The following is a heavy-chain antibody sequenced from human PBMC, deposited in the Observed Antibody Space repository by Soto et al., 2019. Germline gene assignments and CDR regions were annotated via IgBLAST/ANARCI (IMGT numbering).Heavy chain of an antibody. CDR3: AITYCRDTSCPRDFDF. CDR1: GGTFNTYT. Sequence: QVQVVQSGAEVKKPESSVKVSCKPSGGTFNTYTVNWVRLAPGHGLEWMGRFIPILDMANYAQKFQDRVTITADRSTFTAYMELNSLTSADTAVYYCAITYCRDTSCPRDFDFWGPGTRVTVSS. J-gene: IGHJ4*02. CDR2: FIPILDMA. D-gene: IGHD2-21*01. V-gene: IGHV1-69*02.